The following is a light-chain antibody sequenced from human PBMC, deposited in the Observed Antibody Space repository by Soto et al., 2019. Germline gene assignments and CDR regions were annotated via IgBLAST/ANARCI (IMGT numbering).Light chain of an antibody. Sequence: QSVLTQPASVSGSPGQSITISCTGTSSDVGSYNLVSWYQQHPGKAPKLMIYEGSKRPSGVSNRFSGSKSGTSASLAISGLQSEDEADYYCAAWDDSLSAYVFGTGTKVTVL. CDR3: AAWDDSLSAYV. CDR2: EGS. V-gene: IGLV2-14*02. CDR1: SSDVGSYNL. J-gene: IGLJ1*01.